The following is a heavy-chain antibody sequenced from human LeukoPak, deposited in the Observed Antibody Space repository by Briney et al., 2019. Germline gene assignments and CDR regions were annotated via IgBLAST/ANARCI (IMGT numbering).Heavy chain of an antibody. Sequence: SETLSLTCTVSGGSISSYYWSWIRQPPGKGLEWIGYIYYSGSTNYNPSLKSRGTISVDPSKNQFSLKLSSVTAADTAVYYCASGVGYCSSTSCLLPYLFDYWGQGTLVTVSS. CDR2: IYYSGST. CDR3: ASGVGYCSSTSCLLPYLFDY. J-gene: IGHJ4*02. V-gene: IGHV4-59*01. D-gene: IGHD2-2*01. CDR1: GGSISSYY.